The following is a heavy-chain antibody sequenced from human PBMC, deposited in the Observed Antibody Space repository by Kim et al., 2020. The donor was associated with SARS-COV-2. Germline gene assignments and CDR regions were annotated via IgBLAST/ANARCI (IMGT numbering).Heavy chain of an antibody. J-gene: IGHJ3*02. CDR1: GFTFNTFA. CDR2: ISGSGTGP. CDR3: VKPDSSGYFGFDI. V-gene: IGHV3-23*01. Sequence: GGSLRLSCAASGFTFNTFAMNWVRQAPGMGLEWVASISGSGTGPFYADSVKGRFTISRDNSKNSVYLQMNNLRAEDTAKYFCVKPDSSGYFGFDIWGPGTVVTVSS. D-gene: IGHD3-22*01.